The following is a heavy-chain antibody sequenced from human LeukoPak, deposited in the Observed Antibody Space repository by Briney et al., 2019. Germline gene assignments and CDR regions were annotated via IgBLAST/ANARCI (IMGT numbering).Heavy chain of an antibody. CDR3: GREWAVDF. CDR1: GFTLSKHW. Sequence: AGGSLRLSCAASGFTLSKHWMTWVRQAPGKGLECVAIIKQDGSGKYYVNSVKGRFTISRDNAKNSLYLQMNSLRVEDTAVYYCGREWAVDFWGQGTLVTVSS. CDR2: IKQDGSGK. V-gene: IGHV3-7*01. J-gene: IGHJ4*02.